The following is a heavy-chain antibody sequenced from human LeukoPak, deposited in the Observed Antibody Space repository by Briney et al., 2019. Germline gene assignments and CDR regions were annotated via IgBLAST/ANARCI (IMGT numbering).Heavy chain of an antibody. V-gene: IGHV4-31*03. J-gene: IGHJ2*01. D-gene: IGHD1-14*01. CDR2: IYYSESS. CDR3: ARPRERGEPGYFDL. CDR1: GGSISSGGDY. Sequence: SQTLSLPCTVSGGSISSGGDYWSWIRQHPGKGLERIVYIYYSESSYYNPSLKSRVTISVDTSKTQSALRLSSVTAADAAVYYCARPRERGEPGYFDLWGRGTLVTVSS.